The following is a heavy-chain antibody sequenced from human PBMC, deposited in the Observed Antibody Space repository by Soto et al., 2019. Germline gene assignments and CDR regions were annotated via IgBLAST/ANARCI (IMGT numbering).Heavy chain of an antibody. V-gene: IGHV4-59*08. CDR2: IYYSGST. J-gene: IGHJ5*02. D-gene: IGHD6-13*01. CDR1: GGSISSYY. CDR3: ARAKAPLYSSSWYWFDP. Sequence: QEQLQESGPGLVKPSETLSLTCTVSGGSISSYYWSWIRQPPGKGLEWIGYIYYSGSTNYDPSLNSRVTISVDTSKNQFSLKLSSVTAADTAVYYCARAKAPLYSSSWYWFDPWGQGTLVTVSS.